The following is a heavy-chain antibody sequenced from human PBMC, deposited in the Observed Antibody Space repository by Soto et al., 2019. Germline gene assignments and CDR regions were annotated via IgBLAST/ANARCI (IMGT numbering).Heavy chain of an antibody. Sequence: QVQLQQWGAGLLKPSETLSLTCAVYGGSFSGYYWSWIRQPPGKGLEWIGEINHSGSTNYNPSLKSRVTISVDTSKNQFSLKLSSVTAADTAVYYCARGRRLGYCSSTSCYLDYWGQGPLVTVSS. J-gene: IGHJ4*02. D-gene: IGHD2-2*01. CDR3: ARGRRLGYCSSTSCYLDY. V-gene: IGHV4-34*01. CDR1: GGSFSGYY. CDR2: INHSGST.